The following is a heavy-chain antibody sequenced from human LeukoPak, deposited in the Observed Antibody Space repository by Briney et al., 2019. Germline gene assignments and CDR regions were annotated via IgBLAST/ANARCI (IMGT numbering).Heavy chain of an antibody. D-gene: IGHD6-19*01. J-gene: IGHJ4*02. V-gene: IGHV4-59*01. CDR3: ARTHRRSGWSEGYFDY. CDR1: GGSISSYY. CDR2: IYYSGST. Sequence: SETLSLTCTVSGGSISSYYWSWIRQPPGQGLEWIGYIYYSGSTNYNPSLKSRVTISVDTSKNQFSLKLSSVTAADTAVYYCARTHRRSGWSEGYFDYLGQGTLATVSS.